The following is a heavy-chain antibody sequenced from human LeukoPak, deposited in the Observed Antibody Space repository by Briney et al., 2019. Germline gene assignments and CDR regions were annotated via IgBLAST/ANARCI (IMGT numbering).Heavy chain of an antibody. D-gene: IGHD1-26*01. J-gene: IGHJ5*02. CDR3: ARDQKDVGWLDP. CDR1: GYTFTGYY. Sequence: AASVKVSCKASGYTFTGYYMHWVRQAPGQGLEWMGWINPNSGGTNYAQKFQGRVTMTRDTSISTAYMELSRLRSDDTAVYYCARDQKDVGWLDPWGQGTLVTVSS. V-gene: IGHV1-2*02. CDR2: INPNSGGT.